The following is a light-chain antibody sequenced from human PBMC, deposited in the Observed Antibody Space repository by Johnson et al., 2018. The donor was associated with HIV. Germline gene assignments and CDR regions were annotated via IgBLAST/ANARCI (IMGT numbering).Light chain of an antibody. CDR3: GTWDGSLRVGF. V-gene: IGLV1-51*01. CDR1: SSNIGNNY. Sequence: QSVLTQPPSVSAAPGQKVTISCSGSSSNIGNNYVSWYQQLPGTAPKVLIYDNNKRPSGIPDRFSGSKSGTSATLGITGLQTGDEADYYCGTWDGSLRVGFFGTGTKVTVL. CDR2: DNN. J-gene: IGLJ1*01.